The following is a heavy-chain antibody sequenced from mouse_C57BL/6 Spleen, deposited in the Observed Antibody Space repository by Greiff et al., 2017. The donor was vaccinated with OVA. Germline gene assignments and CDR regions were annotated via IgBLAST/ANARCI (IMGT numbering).Heavy chain of an antibody. V-gene: IGHV1-69*01. CDR2: IDPSDSYT. CDR1: GYTFTSYW. D-gene: IGHD6-1*01. CDR3: ARGQGGAMDY. Sequence: QVQLQQPGAELVMPGASVKLSCKASGYTFTSYWMHWVKQRPGQGLEWIGEIDPSDSYTNYNQKFKGKSTLTVDKSSSTAYMQLSSLTSEDSAVDYSARGQGGAMDYWGQGTSVTVSS. J-gene: IGHJ4*01.